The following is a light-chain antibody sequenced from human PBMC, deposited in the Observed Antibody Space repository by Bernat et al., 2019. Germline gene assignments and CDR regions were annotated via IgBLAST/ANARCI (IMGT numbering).Light chain of an antibody. V-gene: IGKV3-20*01. Sequence: EIVLTQSPGTLSLSPGERATLSCRASQIVTSNYLAWYQQNPVQAPRLLIYGSSSRATGIPDRFSGSGSGTDFTLTVNGLEPEDFAVYYCQQYGSSPLFSFGPGTRVDIK. J-gene: IGKJ3*01. CDR2: GSS. CDR3: QQYGSSPLFS. CDR1: QIVTSNY.